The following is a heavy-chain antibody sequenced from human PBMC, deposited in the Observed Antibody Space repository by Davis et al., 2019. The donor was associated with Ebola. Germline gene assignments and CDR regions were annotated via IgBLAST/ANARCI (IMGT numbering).Heavy chain of an antibody. D-gene: IGHD1-26*01. CDR2: IYHSGST. CDR1: GGSISSGSYY. J-gene: IGHJ4*02. V-gene: IGHV4-61*10. Sequence: PSETLSLTCTVSGGSISSGSYYWSWIRQPAGKGLEWIGYIYHSGSTYYNPSLKSRVTISVDTSKNQFSLKLSSVTAADTAVYYCARGETWWEFDYWGQGTLVTVSS. CDR3: ARGETWWEFDY.